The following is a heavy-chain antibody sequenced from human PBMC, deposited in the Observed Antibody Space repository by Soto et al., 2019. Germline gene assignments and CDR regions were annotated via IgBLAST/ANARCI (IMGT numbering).Heavy chain of an antibody. CDR1: GGTIISGDYY. Sequence: QVQLQESGRGLVKPSQTLSLTCTVSGGTIISGDYYWSWIRQPPGKGLEWIGYIYYSGSTYYNPSLKSRVNISVDTYKNQFSLKLSSVTAADTAVFYCDRGDTAVETFDYWGQGTLVTVSS. D-gene: IGHD5-18*01. J-gene: IGHJ4*02. CDR2: IYYSGST. V-gene: IGHV4-30-4*01. CDR3: DRGDTAVETFDY.